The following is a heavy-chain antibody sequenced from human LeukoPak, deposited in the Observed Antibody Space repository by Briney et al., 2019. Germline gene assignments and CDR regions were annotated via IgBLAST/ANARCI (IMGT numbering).Heavy chain of an antibody. D-gene: IGHD3-10*01. J-gene: IGHJ5*02. V-gene: IGHV4-34*01. CDR2: INHSGST. CDR1: GGSLSHYY. Sequence: KPSETLSLTCAVYGGSLSHYYRSWIRQPPGKGLECIGEINHSGSTNYNPSLKSRVTISVDMSKNQFSLELTSVTAADTAVYYCARGPASGSNFAWFDPWGQGTLVTVSS. CDR3: ARGPASGSNFAWFDP.